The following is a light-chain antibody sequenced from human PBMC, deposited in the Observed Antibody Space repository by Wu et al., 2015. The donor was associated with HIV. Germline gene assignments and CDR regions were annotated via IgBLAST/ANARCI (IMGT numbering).Light chain of an antibody. CDR1: QSVSRSY. CDR2: DAS. CDR3: QQYGSSSIT. Sequence: EIVLTQSPGTLSLSPGERATLSCRASQSVSRSYLAWYQQKPGQAPRLLIYDASSRATGIPDRFSGSGSGTDFTLTISRLEPEDFAVYYCQQYGSSSITFGQGTRLEIK. V-gene: IGKV3-20*01. J-gene: IGKJ5*01.